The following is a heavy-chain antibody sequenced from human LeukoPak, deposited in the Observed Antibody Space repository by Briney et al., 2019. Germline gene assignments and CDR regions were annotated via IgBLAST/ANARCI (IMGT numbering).Heavy chain of an antibody. Sequence: GGSLRLSCVISGYTFTHYGFHWVRQAPDKALEWVAYISYNGNNKYEDSVKGRFTISRDNSKSTLHLQMNGLRAEDTAVYYCARDPLDISRWTNAFDIWGQGTTVIVSS. CDR2: ISYNGNNK. J-gene: IGHJ3*02. V-gene: IGHV3-30*03. D-gene: IGHD5-12*01. CDR1: GYTFTHYG. CDR3: ARDPLDISRWTNAFDI.